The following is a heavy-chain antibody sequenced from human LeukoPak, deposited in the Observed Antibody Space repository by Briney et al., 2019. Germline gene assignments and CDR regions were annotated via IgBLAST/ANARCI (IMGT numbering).Heavy chain of an antibody. CDR1: GGSISSSSCY. D-gene: IGHD6-13*01. Sequence: SETLSLTCTVSGGSISSSSCYWGWIRQPPGKGLEWIGSIYYSGSTYYNPSLKSRVTISVDRSKNQFSLKLSSVTAADTAVYYCARGGAAAGEGNFDYWGQGTLVTVSS. V-gene: IGHV4-39*07. J-gene: IGHJ4*02. CDR2: IYYSGST. CDR3: ARGGAAAGEGNFDY.